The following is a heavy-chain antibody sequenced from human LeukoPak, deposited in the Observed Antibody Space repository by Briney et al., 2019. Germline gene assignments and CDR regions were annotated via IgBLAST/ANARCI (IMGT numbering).Heavy chain of an antibody. CDR3: ATRLPRNYYDSSGYYQGAFDI. CDR1: GYTLTELS. CDR2: FDPEDGET. J-gene: IGHJ3*02. Sequence: GASVKVSCKVSGYTLTELSMHWVRQAPGKGLEWMGGFDPEDGETIYAQKFQGRVTMTEDTSTDTAYMELSSLRSEDTAVYYCATRLPRNYYDSSGYYQGAFDIWGQGTMVTVSS. V-gene: IGHV1-24*01. D-gene: IGHD3-22*01.